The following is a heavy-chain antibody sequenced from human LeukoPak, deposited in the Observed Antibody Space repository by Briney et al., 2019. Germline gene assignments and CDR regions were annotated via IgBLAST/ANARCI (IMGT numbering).Heavy chain of an antibody. CDR2: ISSSSSIV. CDR1: GFTLSRYS. Sequence: QPGGSLRLSCAASGFTLSRYSMNWVRQAPGKGLEWVSYISSSSSIVYYADSVKGRFTISRDNGKNSLYLQMNSLRAEDTAVYYCTTDYYDNSGYRNWGQGTLVTVSS. D-gene: IGHD3-22*01. J-gene: IGHJ4*02. CDR3: TTDYYDNSGYRN. V-gene: IGHV3-48*01.